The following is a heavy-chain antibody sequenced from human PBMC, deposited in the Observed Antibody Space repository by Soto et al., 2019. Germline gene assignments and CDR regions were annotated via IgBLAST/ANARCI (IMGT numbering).Heavy chain of an antibody. CDR2: ISNDGGNK. CDR1: GFIFSGNG. CDR3: AVNPLDY. Sequence: QVQLVESGGGAVQPGRSLRLSCAASGFIFSGNGMHWVRQAPGKGLEWVGVISNDGGNKYYADSVKGRFTISRDNSKNTLYLQMNSLRAEDTAVYYCAVNPLDYWGQGTLVTVSS. V-gene: IGHV3-30*03. J-gene: IGHJ4*02.